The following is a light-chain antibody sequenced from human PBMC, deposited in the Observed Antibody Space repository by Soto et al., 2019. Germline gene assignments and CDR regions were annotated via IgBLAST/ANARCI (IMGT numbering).Light chain of an antibody. J-gene: IGKJ5*01. CDR1: HDISNY. V-gene: IGKV1-33*01. Sequence: DIQMTQSPPSLSASVGDRVTITCQASHDISNYIGWYQQKPGKAPNLLIYDASNLKTGVPSRFSRSGSGTDFIFIISSLQLQDIATYYCQQYGNLPITFGQGTRLEIK. CDR2: DAS. CDR3: QQYGNLPIT.